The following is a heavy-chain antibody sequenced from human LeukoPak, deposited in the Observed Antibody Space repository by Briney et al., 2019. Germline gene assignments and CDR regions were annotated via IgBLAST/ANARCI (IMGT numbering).Heavy chain of an antibody. V-gene: IGHV3-23*01. CDR2: IVGGGGGTT. CDR1: GFTFSSYA. J-gene: IGHJ6*03. D-gene: IGHD5-24*01. CDR3: AKTATYYYYNYYMDA. Sequence: GGSLRLSCAASGFTFSSYAMIWVRQAPGKGLEWVSAIVGGGGGTTYYADSVKGRFTISRDNSKNTLYLQMNTLRAEDTAVYYCAKTATYYYYNYYMDAWGKGTTVTVSS.